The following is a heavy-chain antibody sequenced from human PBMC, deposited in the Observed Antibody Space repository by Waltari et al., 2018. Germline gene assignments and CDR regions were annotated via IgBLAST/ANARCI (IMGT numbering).Heavy chain of an antibody. Sequence: QVQLVQSGAEVKKPGSSVKVSCKASGGTFSSYAISWVRQAPGPGLEWMGGSIPIFGKENYEQKFQGSVTITADESTSTAYMELSSLRSEDTAVYYCAREGMATINGHAFDIWGQGTMVTVSS. CDR1: GGTFSSYA. D-gene: IGHD5-12*01. V-gene: IGHV1-69*13. J-gene: IGHJ3*02. CDR2: SIPIFGKE. CDR3: AREGMATINGHAFDI.